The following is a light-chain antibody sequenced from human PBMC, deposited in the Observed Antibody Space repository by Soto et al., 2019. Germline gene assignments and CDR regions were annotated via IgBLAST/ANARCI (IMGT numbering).Light chain of an antibody. CDR2: GAS. V-gene: IGKV3-20*01. Sequence: EIVLTQSPGTLSLSPGERATLSCRASQSVASTYLAWYQQKPGQAPRLLIYGASDRATGIPARFSGSGSGTYFTLTISRLEPEDFEVYYCQHYVSSINFGQGTQLEIK. CDR1: QSVASTY. J-gene: IGKJ5*01. CDR3: QHYVSSIN.